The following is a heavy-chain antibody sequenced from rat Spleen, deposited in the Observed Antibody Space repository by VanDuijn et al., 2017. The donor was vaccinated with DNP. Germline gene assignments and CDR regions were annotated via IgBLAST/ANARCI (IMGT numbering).Heavy chain of an antibody. D-gene: IGHD1-11*01. J-gene: IGHJ2*01. CDR1: GLSLTSNS. CDR2: IWSIGGT. Sequence: QVQLKESGPGLVHPSQTLSLTCTVSGLSLTSNSVSWIRQPPGKGLEWMGLIWSIGGTNYNSAVKSRQSIIRDTSKSQVFLKMKSLHTEDTAMCFCASHNYGNYGYWGQGVMVTVSS. V-gene: IGHV2-47*01. CDR3: ASHNYGNYGY.